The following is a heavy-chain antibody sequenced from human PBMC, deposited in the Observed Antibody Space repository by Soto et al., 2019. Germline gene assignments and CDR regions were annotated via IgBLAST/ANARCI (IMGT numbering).Heavy chain of an antibody. J-gene: IGHJ4*02. V-gene: IGHV3-15*01. Sequence: EVQLVESGGGLVKPGGSLRLSCAASGFTVSNAWMSWVRQAPGKGLEWVGRIKSKTDGGTTDYAAPVKGRFTISRDDSKNTLYLQMNSLKTEDTAVYYCTTLTQIVVVVAATRDFDYWGQGTLVTVSS. CDR2: IKSKTDGGTT. D-gene: IGHD2-15*01. CDR1: GFTVSNAW. CDR3: TTLTQIVVVVAATRDFDY.